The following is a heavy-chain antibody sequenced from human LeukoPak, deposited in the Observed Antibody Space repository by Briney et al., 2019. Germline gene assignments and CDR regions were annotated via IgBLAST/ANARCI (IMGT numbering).Heavy chain of an antibody. V-gene: IGHV3-23*01. CDR3: ARGNVRHFDWLLSGGSDWFDP. Sequence: PGGSLRLSCAASGFTFSSYAMSWVRQAPGKGLEWVSAISGSGGSTYYADSVKGRFTISRDNAKNSLYLQMNSLRAEDTAVYYCARGNVRHFDWLLSGGSDWFDPWGQGTLVTVSS. D-gene: IGHD3-9*01. CDR2: ISGSGGST. J-gene: IGHJ5*02. CDR1: GFTFSSYA.